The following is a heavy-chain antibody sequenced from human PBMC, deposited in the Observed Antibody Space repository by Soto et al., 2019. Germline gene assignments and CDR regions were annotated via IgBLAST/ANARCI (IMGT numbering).Heavy chain of an antibody. J-gene: IGHJ4*02. Sequence: QITLKESGPTLVKPTQTLTLTCTFSGFSLSSTRVAVGWIRQPPGKALEWLALIYWDDDKRYSPFLKSRLTTTKDTSKHPVVLTMTNMDPVDTATYYCAHSVVAGLGYYFDYWGQGTLVTVSS. D-gene: IGHD6-19*01. CDR2: IYWDDDK. CDR1: GFSLSSTRVA. CDR3: AHSVVAGLGYYFDY. V-gene: IGHV2-5*02.